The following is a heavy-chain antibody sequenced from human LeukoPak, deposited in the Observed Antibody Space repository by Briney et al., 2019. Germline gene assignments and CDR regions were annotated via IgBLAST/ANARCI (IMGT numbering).Heavy chain of an antibody. CDR1: GFTFSSYS. CDR2: VTSSSTYI. J-gene: IGHJ4*02. CDR3: AKDLTVTSTCYFDS. V-gene: IGHV3-21*01. D-gene: IGHD4-11*01. Sequence: GGSLRLSCAVFGFTFSSYSMNWVRQAPGKGLEWVSSVTSSSTYIYYVDSVRGRFTISRDNAKNSLYLQMNSLRAEDTAVYYCAKDLTVTSTCYFDSWGQGTLVTVSS.